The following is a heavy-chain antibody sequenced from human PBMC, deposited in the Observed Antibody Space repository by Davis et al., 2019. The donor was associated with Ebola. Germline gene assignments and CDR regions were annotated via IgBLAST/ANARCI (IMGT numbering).Heavy chain of an antibody. CDR2: ISYDGSNK. D-gene: IGHD2-15*01. Sequence: PGGSLRLSCAASGFTFSTYSMSWVRQAPGKGLEWVAVISYDGSNKYYADSVKGRFTISRDNSKNTLYLQMNSLRAEDTAVYYCARVYCSGGSCYYYYGMDVWGKGTTVTVSS. CDR1: GFTFSTYS. J-gene: IGHJ6*04. V-gene: IGHV3-30*03. CDR3: ARVYCSGGSCYYYYGMDV.